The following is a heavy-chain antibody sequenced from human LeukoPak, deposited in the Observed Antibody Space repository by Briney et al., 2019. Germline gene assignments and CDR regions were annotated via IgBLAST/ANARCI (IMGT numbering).Heavy chain of an antibody. D-gene: IGHD2-2*01. J-gene: IGHJ3*02. V-gene: IGHV4-34*01. CDR1: GGSFIGYY. CDR3: ATIKYQLLLDAFDI. Sequence: SETLSLTCPVYGGSFIGYYWSWIRQPPGKGLEGIGEINHSGSTNYNPSLKSRVTISVDTSKNQFSLKLSSVTAADTAVYYCATIKYQLLLDAFDIWGQGTMVTVSS. CDR2: INHSGST.